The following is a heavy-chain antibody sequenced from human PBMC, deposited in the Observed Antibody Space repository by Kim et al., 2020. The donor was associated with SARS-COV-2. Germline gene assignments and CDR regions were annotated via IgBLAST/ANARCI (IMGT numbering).Heavy chain of an antibody. CDR2: IYYSGST. Sequence: SETLSLTCTVSGGSISSYYWSWIRQPPGKGLEWIGYIYYSGSTNYNPSLKSRVTISVDTSKNQFSLKLSSVTAADTAVYYCARYVVAAAMYYFDYWGQGT. J-gene: IGHJ4*02. CDR1: GGSISSYY. D-gene: IGHD2-15*01. CDR3: ARYVVAAAMYYFDY. V-gene: IGHV4-59*01.